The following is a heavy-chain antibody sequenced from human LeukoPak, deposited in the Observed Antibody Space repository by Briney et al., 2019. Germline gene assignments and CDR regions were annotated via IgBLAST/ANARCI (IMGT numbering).Heavy chain of an antibody. V-gene: IGHV4-39*01. Sequence: PSETLSLTCTVSGDSISSGGYFWGWIRQPPGKGLAWIGSVYYDGSIFYSPSLESRVTISVDTSKNQFSLKLSSVTAADTAVYYCARLCTVTTCARFDYWGQGTLVTVSS. CDR2: VYYDGSI. J-gene: IGHJ4*02. CDR3: ARLCTVTTCARFDY. CDR1: GDSISSGGYF. D-gene: IGHD4-17*01.